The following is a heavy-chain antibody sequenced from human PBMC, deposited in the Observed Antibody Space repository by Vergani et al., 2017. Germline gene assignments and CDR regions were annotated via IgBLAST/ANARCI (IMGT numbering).Heavy chain of an antibody. CDR1: GFTFDDYA. J-gene: IGHJ4*02. Sequence: EVQLVESGGGLVQPGRSLRLSCAASGFTFDDYAMHWVRQAPGKGLEWVSGISWNSGSIGYADSVKGRFTISRDNAKNSLYLQMNSLRAEDTALYYCAKDRSMAYTYYDFWSGYYDYWGQGTLVTVSS. CDR2: ISWNSGSI. V-gene: IGHV3-9*01. CDR3: AKDRSMAYTYYDFWSGYYDY. D-gene: IGHD3-3*01.